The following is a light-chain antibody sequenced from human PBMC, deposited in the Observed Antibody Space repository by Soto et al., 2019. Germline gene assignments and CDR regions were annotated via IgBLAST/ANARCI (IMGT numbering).Light chain of an antibody. J-gene: IGKJ5*01. CDR3: QQYNNWPIT. CDR1: QSVSSN. Sequence: EMVLTQSPGTLPLSAGERATLXXRSSQSVSSNLAWYQQKPGQAPXLLIYGASTRATGIPARFSGSGSGTEFTLTISGLQSEDFAVYYCQQYNNWPITFGQGTRLEI. CDR2: GAS. V-gene: IGKV3-15*01.